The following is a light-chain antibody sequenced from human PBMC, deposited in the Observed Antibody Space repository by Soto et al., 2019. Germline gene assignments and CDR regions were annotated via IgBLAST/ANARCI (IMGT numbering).Light chain of an antibody. Sequence: QLVLTQPASVSGSPGQSITISCTGTSSDVGGYNYVSWYQQHPGKVPKLMIYEVSNRPSGVSNRFSASKSGNTASLTISGLQAEDEANYYCSSYTSSRTLVFGGGTKLTVL. CDR1: SSDVGGYNY. V-gene: IGLV2-14*01. CDR3: SSYTSSRTLV. J-gene: IGLJ3*02. CDR2: EVS.